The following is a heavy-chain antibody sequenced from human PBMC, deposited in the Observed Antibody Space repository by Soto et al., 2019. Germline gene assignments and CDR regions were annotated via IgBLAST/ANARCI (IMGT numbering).Heavy chain of an antibody. Sequence: GGSLSLSCASSGFTFSSYGMPWVRPAPGKGLEWVAVILYDGSKKYYADSMKGRFTISRDNSKNTLYLQMNSLRAEDSALYYCAKDRGALRWSEEHYYFDYWGQGSLVTVSS. CDR2: ILYDGSKK. D-gene: IGHD2-15*01. CDR1: GFTFSSYG. J-gene: IGHJ4*02. CDR3: AKDRGALRWSEEHYYFDY. V-gene: IGHV3-30*18.